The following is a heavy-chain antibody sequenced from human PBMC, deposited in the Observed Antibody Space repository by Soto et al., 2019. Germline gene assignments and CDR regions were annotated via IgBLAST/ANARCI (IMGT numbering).Heavy chain of an antibody. CDR3: ARQPYYYDNSGYWRRDWFDP. CDR1: GYSFTSYW. CDR2: IDPSDSYT. J-gene: IGHJ5*02. D-gene: IGHD3-22*01. Sequence: GESLKISCKGSGYSFTSYWISWVRQMPGKGLEWMGRIDPSDSYTNYSPSFQGHVTISADKSISTAYLQWSSLKASDTAMYYCARQPYYYDNSGYWRRDWFDPWGQGTLVTVSS. V-gene: IGHV5-10-1*01.